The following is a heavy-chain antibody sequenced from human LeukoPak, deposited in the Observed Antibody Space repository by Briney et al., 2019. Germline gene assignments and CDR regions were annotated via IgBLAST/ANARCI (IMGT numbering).Heavy chain of an antibody. Sequence: GGSLRLSCAASGFTFSSYAMSWVRQATGKGLEWVSAISGSGGSTYYVDSVKGRFTISRDNSKNTLYLQMNSLRAEDTAVYYCAKNGLAAAGTPLDYWGQGTLVTVSS. CDR3: AKNGLAAAGTPLDY. CDR1: GFTFSSYA. D-gene: IGHD6-13*01. J-gene: IGHJ4*02. CDR2: ISGSGGST. V-gene: IGHV3-23*01.